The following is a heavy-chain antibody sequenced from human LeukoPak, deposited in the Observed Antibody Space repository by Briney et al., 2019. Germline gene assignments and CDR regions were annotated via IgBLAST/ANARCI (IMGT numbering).Heavy chain of an antibody. CDR3: ARVRDSSGWYGSHY. V-gene: IGHV3-21*01. Sequence: GGSLRLSCAASGFTFSSYSMNWVRQAPGKGLEWVSSISSSSSYIYYADSVKGRFTISRDNAKNSLYLQMNSLRAEDTAVYYCARVRDSSGWYGSHYWGQGTLVTVSS. J-gene: IGHJ4*02. D-gene: IGHD6-19*01. CDR2: ISSSSSYI. CDR1: GFTFSSYS.